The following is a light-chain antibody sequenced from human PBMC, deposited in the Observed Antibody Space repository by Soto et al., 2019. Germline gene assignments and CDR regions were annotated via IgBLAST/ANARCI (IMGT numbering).Light chain of an antibody. J-gene: IGKJ5*01. CDR3: QQSYSTLST. CDR1: QGISNR. CDR2: AST. Sequence: DIQMTQSPSSVSASVGARVTITCRASQGISNRASSYQQQPGDAPNLLFGASTSSQSGAPRRFSGRGSGADSTPTSSMLQADDFATYCQQQSYSTLSTFGQGTRLEIK. V-gene: IGKV1-12*01.